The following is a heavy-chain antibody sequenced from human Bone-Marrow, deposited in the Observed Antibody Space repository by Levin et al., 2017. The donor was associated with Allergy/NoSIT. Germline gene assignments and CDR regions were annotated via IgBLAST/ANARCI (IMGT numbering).Heavy chain of an antibody. CDR2: INPSGGST. CDR3: ARAGYSYGFDYYYGMDV. J-gene: IGHJ6*02. V-gene: IGHV1-46*01. Sequence: ASVKVSCKASGYTFTSYYMHWVRQAPGQGLEWMGIINPSGGSTSYAQKFQGRVTMTRDTSTSTVYMELSSLRSEDTAVYYCARAGYSYGFDYYYGMDVWGQGTTVTVSS. CDR1: GYTFTSYY. D-gene: IGHD5-18*01.